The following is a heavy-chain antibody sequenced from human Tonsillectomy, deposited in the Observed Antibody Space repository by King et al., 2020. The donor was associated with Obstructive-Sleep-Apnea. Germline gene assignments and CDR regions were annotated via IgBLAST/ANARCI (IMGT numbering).Heavy chain of an antibody. J-gene: IGHJ1*01. V-gene: IGHV2-5*02. D-gene: IGHD6-13*01. CDR1: GLSLSTSGVG. CDR2: IYWDDDK. Sequence: TLKESGPTLVKPTQTLTLTCTFSGLSLSTSGVGVGWIRQPPGKALEWLALIYWDDDKRYSPSLKSRLTITKDTSKNQVVLTMTTMDPVDTATYYCVHIAEAGLNFQHWGQGTLVTVSS. CDR3: VHIAEAGLNFQH.